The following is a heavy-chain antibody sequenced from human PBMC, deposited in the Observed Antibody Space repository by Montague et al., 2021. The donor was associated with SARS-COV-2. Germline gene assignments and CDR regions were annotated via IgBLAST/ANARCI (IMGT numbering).Heavy chain of an antibody. D-gene: IGHD2-15*01. Sequence: SETLSLTCAVYGGSFSCYYWSWIRQPPGKGLEWIGEINHSGSTNYNPSLKSRVTISVDTSKNQFSLKLSSVTAADTAVYYCARGPVDDNCSGGSCYSRYYYGMDVWGQGTTVTVSS. V-gene: IGHV4-34*01. CDR3: ARGPVDDNCSGGSCYSRYYYGMDV. CDR2: INHSGST. J-gene: IGHJ6*02. CDR1: GGSFSCYY.